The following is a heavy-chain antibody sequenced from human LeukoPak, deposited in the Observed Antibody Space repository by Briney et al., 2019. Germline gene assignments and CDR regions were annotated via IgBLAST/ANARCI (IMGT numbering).Heavy chain of an antibody. V-gene: IGHV4-39*01. CDR1: GGSISSSSYY. D-gene: IGHD6-13*01. J-gene: IGHJ4*02. CDR3: ARSRDEYTGSYAAD. Sequence: PSQTLSLTCTVSGGSISSSSYYWGWLRQPPGKGLEWIGSLYHSGSTHYNPSLKSRVTISVDTSKNQFSLKLSSVTAADTAVYYCARSRDEYTGSYAADWGQGTLVTVSS. CDR2: LYHSGST.